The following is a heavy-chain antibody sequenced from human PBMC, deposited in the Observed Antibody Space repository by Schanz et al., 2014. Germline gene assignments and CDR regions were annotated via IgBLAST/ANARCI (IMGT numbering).Heavy chain of an antibody. CDR3: ARSVGMVRRYFDS. V-gene: IGHV4-4*02. Sequence: QVQLQESGPGLVKPSGTLSLTCAVSGGSISNANWWSWVPQPPGKGLQWIGEVYHSGGTNYTPSLKSRVHISLDVSKNQFSLRLNSVTAADTAVYYCARSVGMVRRYFDSWGQGSLVTVSS. CDR2: VYHSGGT. CDR1: GGSISNANW. D-gene: IGHD5-18*01. J-gene: IGHJ4*02.